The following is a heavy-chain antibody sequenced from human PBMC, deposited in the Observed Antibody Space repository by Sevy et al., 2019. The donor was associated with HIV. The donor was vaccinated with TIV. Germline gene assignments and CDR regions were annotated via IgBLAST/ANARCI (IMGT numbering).Heavy chain of an antibody. V-gene: IGHV3-33*01. Sequence: ALRLSCTTSGFTFSAYAMHWVRQAPGKGLEWVAVIWNDGSNKYYADSVKGRFTTSRDNSSNTLYLQMNSLRAEDTAVYYCARDVRGEGIRPGDLDYWGQGTLVTVSS. D-gene: IGHD3-10*02. CDR1: GFTFSAYA. CDR2: IWNDGSNK. CDR3: ARDVRGEGIRPGDLDY. J-gene: IGHJ4*02.